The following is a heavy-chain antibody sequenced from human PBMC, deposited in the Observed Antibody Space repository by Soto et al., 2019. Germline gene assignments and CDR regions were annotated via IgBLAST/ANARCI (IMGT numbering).Heavy chain of an antibody. CDR1: GGSISSYY. J-gene: IGHJ4*02. V-gene: IGHV4-59*01. CDR2: IYYSGST. D-gene: IGHD4-17*01. CDR3: ARVTLSRGDYAHDY. Sequence: SELLSLTCTVSGGSISSYYWSWLRQPQGKGLEWIGYIYYSGSTNYNPSLKSRVTISVDTSKNQFSLKLSSVTAADTAVYYCARVTLSRGDYAHDYWGQGTLVTVSS.